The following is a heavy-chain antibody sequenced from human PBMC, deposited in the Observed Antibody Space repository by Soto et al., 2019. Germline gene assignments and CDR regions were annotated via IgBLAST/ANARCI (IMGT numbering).Heavy chain of an antibody. Sequence: SETLSLTCTVPGGSISSYYWSWIRQPPGKGLEWIGYIYYSGSTNYNPSLKSRVTISVDTSKNQFSLKLSSVTAADTAVYYCARMVGWDIVVVVVATPFYYYMDFWGKGTTVTVSS. V-gene: IGHV4-59*08. CDR3: ARMVGWDIVVVVVATPFYYYMDF. CDR1: GGSISSYY. D-gene: IGHD2-15*01. J-gene: IGHJ6*03. CDR2: IYYSGST.